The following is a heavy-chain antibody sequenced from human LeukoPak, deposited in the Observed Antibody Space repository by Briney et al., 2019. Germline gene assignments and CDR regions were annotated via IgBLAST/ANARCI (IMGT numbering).Heavy chain of an antibody. V-gene: IGHV3-23*01. D-gene: IGHD2-15*01. Sequence: GGSLTLPRAGCRFTFRQYAMRELGPPAAKEGAGVAGSSGSGGSTYYADSVKGRFTISRDNSKNTLYLQMNSLRAEDTAVYYCAKDYCSGGSCYSDYWGQGTLVTVSS. CDR2: SSGSGGST. J-gene: IGHJ4*02. CDR3: AKDYCSGGSCYSDY. CDR1: RFTFRQYA.